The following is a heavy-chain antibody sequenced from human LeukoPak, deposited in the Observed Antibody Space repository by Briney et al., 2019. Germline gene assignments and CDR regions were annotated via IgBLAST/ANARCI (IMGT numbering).Heavy chain of an antibody. D-gene: IGHD1-26*01. J-gene: IGHJ5*01. CDR2: INPSGGST. CDR1: GYTFTSYY. Sequence: ASVKVSCKASGYTFTSYYMHWVRQAPGQGLEWMGIINPSGGSTSYAQKFQGRVTMTRDTSTSTIYMELSRLRSDDTAVYYCARASGSYWWFDSWGKGTLVTVSS. CDR3: ARASGSYWWFDS. V-gene: IGHV1-46*01.